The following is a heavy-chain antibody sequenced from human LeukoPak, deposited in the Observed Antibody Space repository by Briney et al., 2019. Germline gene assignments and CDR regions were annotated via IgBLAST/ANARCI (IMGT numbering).Heavy chain of an antibody. CDR1: GGSFSGYY. D-gene: IGHD3-3*01. Sequence: SETLSLTCAVYGGSFSGYYWSWIRQPPGKGLEWIGEINHSGSTNYNPSLKSRVTISVDTSKNQFSLKLSSVTAADTAVYYCARGSHRITIFGVVIRGTFDYWGRGTLVTVSS. V-gene: IGHV4-34*01. CDR3: ARGSHRITIFGVVIRGTFDY. J-gene: IGHJ4*02. CDR2: INHSGST.